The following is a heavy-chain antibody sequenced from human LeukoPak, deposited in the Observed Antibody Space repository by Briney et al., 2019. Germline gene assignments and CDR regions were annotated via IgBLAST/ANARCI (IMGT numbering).Heavy chain of an antibody. J-gene: IGHJ4*02. V-gene: IGHV1-24*01. CDR2: FDPEDGET. Sequence: ASVKVSCKVSGYTLTEFSMHWVRQAPGKRLEWMGGFDPEDGETIYAQKFQGRVTMTEDTSTDTAYMELSSLRSEDTAVYYCATPRSKDSGWTFDYWGQGTLVTVSS. CDR3: ATPRSKDSGWTFDY. CDR1: GYTLTEFS. D-gene: IGHD3-22*01.